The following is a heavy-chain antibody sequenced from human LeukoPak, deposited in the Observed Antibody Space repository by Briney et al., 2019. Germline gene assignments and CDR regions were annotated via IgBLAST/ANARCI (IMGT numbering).Heavy chain of an antibody. Sequence: KPSEPLSLPCTVSGGSISSYYWSWIRQPPGKGLEWIGYIYYSGGTNYNPSLKSRVTISVDTSRNQFSLKLRSVTAADTAVYYCARQSGGVGTKVDYWGQGTLVTVSS. CDR3: ARQSGGVGTKVDY. CDR1: GGSISSYY. CDR2: IYYSGGT. V-gene: IGHV4-59*08. J-gene: IGHJ4*02. D-gene: IGHD3-16*01.